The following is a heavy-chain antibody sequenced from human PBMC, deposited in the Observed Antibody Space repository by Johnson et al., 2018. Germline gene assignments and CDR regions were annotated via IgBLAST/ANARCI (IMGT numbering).Heavy chain of an antibody. Sequence: VQLVQSGGGVVQPGRSLRLSCAASGFTFSSYGMHWVRQAPGKGLEWVAVISYDGRKKYYTDSVKGRFTISRDNSKNTLYLQMNSLRTEDTALYYCAKADLGSSYPFDIWGQGTMVTVSS. CDR1: GFTFSSYG. D-gene: IGHD3-10*01. J-gene: IGHJ3*02. V-gene: IGHV3-30*18. CDR2: ISYDGRKK. CDR3: AKADLGSSYPFDI.